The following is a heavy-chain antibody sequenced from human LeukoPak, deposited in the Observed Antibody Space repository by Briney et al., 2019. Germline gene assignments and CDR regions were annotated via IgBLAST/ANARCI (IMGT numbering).Heavy chain of an antibody. Sequence: SETLSLTCTVSGGSISSYYWSWIRQPAGKGLEWIGHIYFSGSTNYNPSLKSRVTMSVDTSKNQFSLRLSSVTAADTAVYFCARADSWNHVPLDCWGQGTLVTVSA. J-gene: IGHJ4*02. D-gene: IGHD1-20*01. CDR2: IYFSGST. CDR1: GGSISSYY. CDR3: ARADSWNHVPLDC. V-gene: IGHV4-4*07.